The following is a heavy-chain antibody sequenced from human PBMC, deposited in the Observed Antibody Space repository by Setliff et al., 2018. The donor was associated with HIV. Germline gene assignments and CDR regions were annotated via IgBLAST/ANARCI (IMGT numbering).Heavy chain of an antibody. CDR2: IYHAGNT. D-gene: IGHD4-17*01. CDR3: ARGTTLNVVPDAFDI. V-gene: IGHV4-39*07. J-gene: IGHJ3*02. Sequence: SETLSLTCTVSGGSMSGSSYYWGWIRQPPGKGLEWIGHIYHAGNTYYNPSLKSRVTISVDTSKNQISLRLNSLTAADTALYYCARGTTLNVVPDAFDIWGQGTMVTVSS. CDR1: GGSMSGSSYY.